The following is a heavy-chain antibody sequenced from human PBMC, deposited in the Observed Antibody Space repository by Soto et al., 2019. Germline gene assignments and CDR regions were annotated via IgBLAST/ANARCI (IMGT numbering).Heavy chain of an antibody. V-gene: IGHV3-30-3*01. J-gene: IGHJ4*02. CDR1: GFTFSSYA. CDR2: ISYDGSNK. D-gene: IGHD4-17*01. Sequence: QVQLVESGGGVVQPGRSLRLSCAASGFTFSSYAMHWVHQAPGKGLEWVAVISYDGSNKYYADSVKGRFTISRDNSKNTRYLQMNSLRAEDTAVYYCARDLYDYGGNSALDYWGQGTLVTVSS. CDR3: ARDLYDYGGNSALDY.